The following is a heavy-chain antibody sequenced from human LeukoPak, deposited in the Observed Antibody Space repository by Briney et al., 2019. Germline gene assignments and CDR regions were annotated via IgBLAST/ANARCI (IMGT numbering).Heavy chain of an antibody. J-gene: IGHJ4*02. Sequence: GGSLRLSCAASGFTFSSYSMNWVRQAPGKGLEWVSYISSSSSTIYYADSVKGRFTISRDNAKNSLYLQMNSLRDEDTAVYYCARGSKYRLLKAYYFDYWGQGTLVTVSS. V-gene: IGHV3-48*02. CDR1: GFTFSSYS. D-gene: IGHD2-2*01. CDR2: ISSSSSTI. CDR3: ARGSKYRLLKAYYFDY.